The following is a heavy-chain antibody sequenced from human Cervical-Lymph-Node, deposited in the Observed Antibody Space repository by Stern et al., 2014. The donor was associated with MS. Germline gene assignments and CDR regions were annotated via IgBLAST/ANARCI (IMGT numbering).Heavy chain of an antibody. CDR1: GYTFTRYA. D-gene: IGHD4-17*01. V-gene: IGHV1-3*01. CDR3: ARGGIPFTVTRQTNEY. CDR2: IIAGTGHT. Sequence: VQLVQSGAEVKKPGASVKVSCKASGYTFTRYAMHWVRQAPGQSLEWMGWIIAGTGHTTYSQKFQGRVTITRDTSASTAYMELSSLRSEDTAVYYCARGGIPFTVTRQTNEYWGQGTLVTVSS. J-gene: IGHJ4*02.